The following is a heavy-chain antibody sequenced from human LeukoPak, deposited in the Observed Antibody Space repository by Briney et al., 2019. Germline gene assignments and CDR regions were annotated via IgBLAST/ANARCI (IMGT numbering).Heavy chain of an antibody. J-gene: IGHJ4*02. Sequence: PGGSLRLSCSASGFTFSSYSMYWVRQAPGKGLEYVSGISSNGDNAYNADSVKGRFTISRDNSKNTLYLQMSSLRADDTAVYYCVRRRTTPVHARYFDSWGQGTLVTVSS. CDR3: VRRRTTPVHARYFDS. V-gene: IGHV3-64D*06. CDR1: GFTFSSYS. CDR2: ISSNGDNA. D-gene: IGHD1-7*01.